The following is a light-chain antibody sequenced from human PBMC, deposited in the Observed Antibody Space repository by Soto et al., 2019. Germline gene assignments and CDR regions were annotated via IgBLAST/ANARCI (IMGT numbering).Light chain of an antibody. CDR1: SNNVGGYGY. CDR2: DVY. V-gene: IGLV2-11*01. J-gene: IGLJ1*01. Sequence: QSVLTQPRSVSGSPGQSVTISCTGTSNNVGGYGYVSWYQHHPGKAPKLIIFDVYNRPSGVPDRFFGSKSDNTASLTISGLQTEDEADYYCCSYAGSDTFYVFGTGTKLTVL. CDR3: CSYAGSDTFYV.